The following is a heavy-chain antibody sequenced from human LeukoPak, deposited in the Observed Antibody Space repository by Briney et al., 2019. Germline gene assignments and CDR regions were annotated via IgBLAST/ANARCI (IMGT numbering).Heavy chain of an antibody. D-gene: IGHD6-6*01. J-gene: IGHJ4*02. V-gene: IGHV4-34*01. CDR2: INHSGST. CDR3: ARGAGSLFDY. Sequence: KPSETLSLTCAVYGGPFSGYYWSWIRQPPGKGLEWIGEINHSGSTNYNPSLKSRVTISVDTSKNQFSLKLSSVTAADTAVYYCARGAGSLFDYWGQGTLVTVSS. CDR1: GGPFSGYY.